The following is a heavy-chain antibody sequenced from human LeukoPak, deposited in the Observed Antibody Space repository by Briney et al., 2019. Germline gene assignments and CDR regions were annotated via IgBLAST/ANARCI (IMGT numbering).Heavy chain of an antibody. J-gene: IGHJ3*02. CDR3: AKETISIFCAEGNCGAFHI. CDR2: IKEDGSEK. D-gene: IGHD3-9*01. V-gene: IGHV3-7*01. CDR1: GFTFSGSW. Sequence: GGSLRLSCAASGFTFSGSWMSWVRQAPGKGLQWVANIKEDGSEKYYVDSVKGRFTISRDNAKNSLSLQMDSLRAEDTALYYCAKETISIFCAEGNCGAFHIWGQGTMVTVSS.